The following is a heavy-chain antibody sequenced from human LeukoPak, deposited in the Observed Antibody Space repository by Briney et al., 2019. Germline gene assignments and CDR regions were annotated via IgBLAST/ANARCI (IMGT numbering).Heavy chain of an antibody. D-gene: IGHD3-3*01. J-gene: IGHJ6*02. CDR2: ISSGGNYT. CDR3: ARHRPRWSLDV. CDR1: GFTFSDYY. V-gene: IGHV3-11*03. Sequence: PGGSLRLSCAASGFTFSDYYMSWIRQAPGKGLEWVSYISSGGNYTNYSDSVKGRFTISRDNAKSSLYLQMNSLRVEDTAVYFCARHRPRWSLDVWGQGTTVTVSS.